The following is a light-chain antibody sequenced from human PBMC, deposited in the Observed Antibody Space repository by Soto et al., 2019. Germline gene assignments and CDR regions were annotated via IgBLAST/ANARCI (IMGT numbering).Light chain of an antibody. Sequence: EIVLTQSQATLSLSPGERATLSCRANQSVSSYLAWYQQKPGQAPRLLIYDASNRATGIPARFSGSGSGTDFALTISRLETDDSAVYYSQQYGGSPFTFGPGTKVDIK. J-gene: IGKJ3*01. CDR1: QSVSSY. CDR3: QQYGGSPFT. V-gene: IGKV3-11*01. CDR2: DAS.